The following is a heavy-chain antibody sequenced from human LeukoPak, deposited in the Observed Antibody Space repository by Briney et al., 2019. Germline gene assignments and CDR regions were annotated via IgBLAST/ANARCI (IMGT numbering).Heavy chain of an antibody. CDR2: IDLSGRII. CDR1: GFILRSYT. J-gene: IGHJ4*02. D-gene: IGHD4-17*01. CDR3: VRGSYGDYGWFDY. V-gene: IGHV3-48*01. Sequence: PGGSLRLSCAASGFILRSYTMHWVRLVPGQGLEWVSYIDLSGRIIHYGDSVKGRFTISRNNGMNSLSLQMDSLRVEDTAVYYCVRGSYGDYGWFDYWGQGTLVSVSS.